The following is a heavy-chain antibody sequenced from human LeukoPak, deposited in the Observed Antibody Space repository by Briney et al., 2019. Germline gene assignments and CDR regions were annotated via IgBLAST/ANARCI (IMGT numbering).Heavy chain of an antibody. CDR1: GFTFSTYA. D-gene: IGHD5-12*01. V-gene: IGHV3-30*04. CDR3: AGGDPYRGYDYPGV. Sequence: PGRSLRLSCAASGFTFSTYAMHWVRQAPGKGLEWVTIISYDGSKKYYADSVRGRFTISRDNSKNTLYLQMNSLRLEDTALYYFAGGDPYRGYDYPGVWGQGTLVTVSS. CDR2: ISYDGSKK. J-gene: IGHJ4*02.